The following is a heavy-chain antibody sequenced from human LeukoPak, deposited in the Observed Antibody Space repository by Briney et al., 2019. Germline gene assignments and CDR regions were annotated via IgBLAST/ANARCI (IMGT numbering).Heavy chain of an antibody. D-gene: IGHD4-17*01. V-gene: IGHV5-51*01. J-gene: IGHJ3*02. CDR1: GCRFTSYW. Sequence: GGALEISFKGSGCRFTSYWNGWGRPMPGKGVGGMGIIYPGDSDTRYSPSFQGQVTISADKSISTAYLQWSSLKASDTAMYYCARPKEYGDFLDAFDIWGQGTMVTVSS. CDR3: ARPKEYGDFLDAFDI. CDR2: IYPGDSDT.